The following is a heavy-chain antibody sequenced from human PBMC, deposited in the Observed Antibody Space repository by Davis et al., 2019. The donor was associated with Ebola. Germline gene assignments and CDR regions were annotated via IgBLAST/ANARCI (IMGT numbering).Heavy chain of an antibody. CDR1: GASINTYY. CDR3: ARGSGGNWGFDY. J-gene: IGHJ4*02. Sequence: SETLSLTCSVSGASINTYYWIWIRQPPGKGLEWIGYLYFSGITDYNPSLKSRVTISEDMSKSLISLNLTSVTSADTAVYYCARGSGGNWGFDYLGQGTLVTVSS. V-gene: IGHV4-59*01. D-gene: IGHD7-27*01. CDR2: LYFSGIT.